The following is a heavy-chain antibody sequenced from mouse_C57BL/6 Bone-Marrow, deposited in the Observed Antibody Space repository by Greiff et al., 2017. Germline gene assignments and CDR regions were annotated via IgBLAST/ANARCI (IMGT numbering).Heavy chain of an antibody. V-gene: IGHV14-2*01. Sequence: VQLQQSGAELVKPGASVKLSCTASGFNFTDYYMHWVKQRTEQGLEWIGRIDPEDGETKYDPKFQGKATITADTSSNTAYLQLSSLTAEDTADYYCAHLSWCAYWGQGTLVTVSA. CDR1: GFNFTDYY. CDR2: IDPEDGET. J-gene: IGHJ3*01. CDR3: AHLSWCAY. D-gene: IGHD2-3*01.